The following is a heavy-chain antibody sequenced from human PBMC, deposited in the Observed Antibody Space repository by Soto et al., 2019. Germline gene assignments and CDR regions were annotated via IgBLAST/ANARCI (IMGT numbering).Heavy chain of an antibody. CDR1: GFTFSSYA. V-gene: IGHV3-30-3*01. Sequence: QVQLVESGGGVVQPGRSLRLSCAASGFTFSSYAMHWVRQAPGKGLEWVAVISYDGSNKYYADSVKGRFTISRDNSKNTLYLQMNSLRAEDTAVYYCARVITPTKSIRFLEWLADYYYGMDVCGQGTTVTVSS. J-gene: IGHJ6*02. CDR2: ISYDGSNK. CDR3: ARVITPTKSIRFLEWLADYYYGMDV. D-gene: IGHD3-3*01.